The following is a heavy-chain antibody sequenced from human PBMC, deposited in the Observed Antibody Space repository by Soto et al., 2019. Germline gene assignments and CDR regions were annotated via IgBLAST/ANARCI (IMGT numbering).Heavy chain of an antibody. CDR2: ISGSGGST. CDR3: AKDHYDILTGYYNY. D-gene: IGHD3-9*01. Sequence: GGSLRLSCAASGFTFSSYAMSWVRQAPGKGLEWVSAISGSGGSTYYADSVKGRFTISRDNSKNTLYLQMNSLRAEDTAVYYCAKDHYDILTGYYNYWGQGTLVTVS. J-gene: IGHJ4*02. CDR1: GFTFSSYA. V-gene: IGHV3-23*01.